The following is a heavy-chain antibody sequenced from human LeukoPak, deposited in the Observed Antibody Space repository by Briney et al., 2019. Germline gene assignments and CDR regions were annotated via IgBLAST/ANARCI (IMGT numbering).Heavy chain of an antibody. J-gene: IGHJ3*02. CDR1: GFTFSSYS. Sequence: GGSLRLSCAASGFTFSSYSMNWVRQAPGKGLEWVSSISSSSSYIYYADSVKGRFTISRDNAKNSLYLQMNSLRAEDTAVYYCARARTVAPAARVGAFDIWGQGTMVTVSS. D-gene: IGHD2-2*01. CDR2: ISSSSSYI. V-gene: IGHV3-21*01. CDR3: ARARTVAPAARVGAFDI.